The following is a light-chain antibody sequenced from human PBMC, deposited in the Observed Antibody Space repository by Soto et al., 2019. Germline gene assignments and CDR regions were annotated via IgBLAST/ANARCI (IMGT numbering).Light chain of an antibody. CDR1: QFISSRN. J-gene: IGKJ5*01. Sequence: EMVMTQSPAILSVSPGESATLSCRASQFISSRNLAWYQQRPGQAPRLFIYGASTRATGIPDRFSGSGSGTDFTLTITPLEPEDFAVYFCQQYGSSPITFGQGTRLEI. CDR3: QQYGSSPIT. CDR2: GAS. V-gene: IGKV3-20*01.